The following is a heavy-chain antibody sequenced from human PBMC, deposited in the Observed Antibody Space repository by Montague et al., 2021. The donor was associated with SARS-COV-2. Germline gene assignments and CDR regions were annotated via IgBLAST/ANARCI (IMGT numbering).Heavy chain of an antibody. V-gene: IGHV6-1*01. J-gene: IGHJ4*02. D-gene: IGHD1-26*01. CDR2: N. CDR3: ARTSASSDY. Sequence: NAYAVSVKSRITLNPDTSKNQISLQLNSVTPEDTAVYYCARTSASSDYWVQGTLVTVSS.